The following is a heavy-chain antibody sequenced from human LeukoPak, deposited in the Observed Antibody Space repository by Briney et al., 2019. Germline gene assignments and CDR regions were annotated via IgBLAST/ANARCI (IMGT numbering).Heavy chain of an antibody. J-gene: IGHJ4*02. V-gene: IGHV3-7*01. CDR3: ARDNGGADDY. CDR2: IKQDGSEK. Sequence: GGSLRLSCAASGFTFNTYWMTWVRQAPGKGLEWVANIKQDGSEKYYVDSVEGRFTVSRDNAKNSLYLQMNSLRAEDTAVYYCARDNGGADDYWGQGTLVTVSS. D-gene: IGHD3-16*01. CDR1: GFTFNTYW.